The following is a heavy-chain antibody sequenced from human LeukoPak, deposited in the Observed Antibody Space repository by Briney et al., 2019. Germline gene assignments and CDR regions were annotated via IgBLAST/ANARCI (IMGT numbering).Heavy chain of an antibody. D-gene: IGHD3-22*01. CDR3: ARGLDSSDYCYWYFDL. J-gene: IGHJ2*01. Sequence: SETLSLTCSVYGGSFSGYYWRWIRQPPGKGLEWIAEISHTGITNYNPSLKSRVTISVDTSKSQFSLKLSSVTAADTAMYYCARGLDSSDYCYWYFDLWGRGTLVTVSS. V-gene: IGHV4-34*01. CDR2: ISHTGIT. CDR1: GGSFSGYY.